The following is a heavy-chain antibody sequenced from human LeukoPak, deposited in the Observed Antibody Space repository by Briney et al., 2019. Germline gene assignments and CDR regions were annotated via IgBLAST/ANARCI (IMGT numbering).Heavy chain of an antibody. J-gene: IGHJ2*01. D-gene: IGHD3-16*01. CDR2: IYYSGNT. Sequence: TPSETLSLTCTVSGGSITNYPYYWGWIRQPPGKGLAWIGTIYYSGNTYDNPSLKSRVTISIDTSKNQFSLKLNSVTAADTAVYYCARERRGTYPTLNAFDLWAVALWSLSPQ. V-gene: IGHV4-39*01. CDR3: ARERRGTYPTLNAFDL. CDR1: GGSITNYPYY.